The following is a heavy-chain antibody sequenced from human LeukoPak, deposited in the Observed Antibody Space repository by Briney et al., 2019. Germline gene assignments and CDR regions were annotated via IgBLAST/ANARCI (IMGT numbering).Heavy chain of an antibody. CDR3: ARSYRYYSDSSGYYYSDAFDI. CDR2: INWNGGST. V-gene: IGHV3-20*01. D-gene: IGHD3-22*01. Sequence: RPGGSLRLSCAASGFTFDDYGMSWVRQAPGKGLEWVSGINWNGGSTGYADSVKGRFTISRDNAKNSLYLQMNSLRAEDTALYHCARSYRYYSDSSGYYYSDAFDIWGQGTMVTVSS. J-gene: IGHJ3*02. CDR1: GFTFDDYG.